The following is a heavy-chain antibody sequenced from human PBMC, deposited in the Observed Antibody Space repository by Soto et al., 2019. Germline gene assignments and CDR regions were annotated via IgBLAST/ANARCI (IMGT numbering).Heavy chain of an antibody. CDR3: ARDRGRRYYDSSGYYPYYFDY. CDR2: INPSGGST. V-gene: IGHV1-46*01. J-gene: IGHJ4*02. CDR1: GYTFTSYY. Sequence: ASVKGSFKASGYTFTSYYMHWLRQAPGQGLEWMGIINPSGGSTSYAQKFQGRVTMTRDTSTSTVYMELSSLRSEDTAVYYCARDRGRRYYDSSGYYPYYFDYWGQGTLVTVSS. D-gene: IGHD3-22*01.